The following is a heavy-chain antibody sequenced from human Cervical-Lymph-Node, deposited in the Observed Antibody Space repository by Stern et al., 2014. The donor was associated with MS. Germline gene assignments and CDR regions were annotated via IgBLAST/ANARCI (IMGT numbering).Heavy chain of an antibody. CDR3: AKDGGGYCSSTSCFSYGMDV. V-gene: IGHV3-23*04. D-gene: IGHD2-2*01. Sequence: EVQLVESGGGLVQPGGSLRLSCAASGFTFSSYAMTWVRQAPGKGLEWVSVISGSGHSTYYADSVKVRFTISRDSSKNTLYLQMNRLRAEDTAVYYCAKDGGGYCSSTSCFSYGMDVWGQGTTVTVSS. CDR1: GFTFSSYA. CDR2: ISGSGHST. J-gene: IGHJ6*02.